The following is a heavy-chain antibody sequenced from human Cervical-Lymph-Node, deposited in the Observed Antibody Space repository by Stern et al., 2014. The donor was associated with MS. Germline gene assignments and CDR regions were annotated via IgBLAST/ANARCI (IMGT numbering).Heavy chain of an antibody. D-gene: IGHD5-18*01. CDR2: ISSDGRNE. V-gene: IGHV3-30*09. CDR3: GSNTYSYGYGVDD. J-gene: IGHJ4*02. CDR1: GVTFSSRA. Sequence: VQLVESGGGVVQPGWSLRLSCAVSGVTFSSRAMHWVRQAPGKGLELVAVISSDGRNEYYADSLKGRVAISRDNSQSTLYLQMNNLRPEDTAVYYCGSNTYSYGYGVDDWGPGTLVTVSS.